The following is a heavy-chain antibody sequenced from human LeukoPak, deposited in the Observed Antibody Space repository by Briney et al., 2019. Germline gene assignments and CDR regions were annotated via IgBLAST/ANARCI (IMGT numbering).Heavy chain of an antibody. Sequence: PGGSLRLSCAAAGFTFRSYAMSWVRQAPGKGLEWVSGINGSGYPTYYADSVKGRFTISRDNSKNTLYLQMSSLRADDTAVYYCAKDGARSGRYSSGFDCWGQGTLVTVSS. J-gene: IGHJ4*02. CDR1: GFTFRSYA. CDR2: INGSGYPT. D-gene: IGHD6-19*01. CDR3: AKDGARSGRYSSGFDC. V-gene: IGHV3-23*01.